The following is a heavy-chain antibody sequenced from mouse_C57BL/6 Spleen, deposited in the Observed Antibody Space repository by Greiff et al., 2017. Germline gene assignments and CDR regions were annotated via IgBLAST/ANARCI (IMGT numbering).Heavy chain of an antibody. Sequence: QVQLQQSGAELVRPGASVKLSCKASGYTFTDYYINWVKQRPGQGLEWIARIYPGSGNTYYNEKFKGKATLTAEKSSSTAYMQLSSLTSEDSAVYFCARCTTVDAMDCWVKEPQSPSPQ. J-gene: IGHJ4*01. CDR1: GYTFTDYY. V-gene: IGHV1-76*01. CDR2: IYPGSGNT. D-gene: IGHD1-1*01. CDR3: ARCTTVDAMDC.